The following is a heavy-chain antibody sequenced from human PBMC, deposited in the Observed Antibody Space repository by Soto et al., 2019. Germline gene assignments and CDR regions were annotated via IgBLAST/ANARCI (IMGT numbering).Heavy chain of an antibody. CDR3: ARDASGYCTNGVCSYAFDI. CDR2: IYYSGST. J-gene: IGHJ3*02. V-gene: IGHV4-31*03. CDR1: GGSISSGGYY. D-gene: IGHD2-8*01. Sequence: SETLSLTCTVSGGSISSGGYYWSWIRQHPGKGLEWIGYIYYSGSTYYNPSLKSRVTISVDTSKNQFSLKLSSVTAADTAVYYCARDASGYCTNGVCSYAFDIWGQGTMVTVSS.